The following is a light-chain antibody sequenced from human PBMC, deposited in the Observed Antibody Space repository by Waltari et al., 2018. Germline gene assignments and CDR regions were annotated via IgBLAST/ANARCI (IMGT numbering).Light chain of an antibody. CDR2: DAS. Sequence: EIVLTQSPAMLSFSPGERATLSCRASQSVGNYLAWYQQKPGHAPRLLIYDASNRATGIPARFSGGGSGTDFTLTISSLEPEDFAVYYCQQRSNWPSVTFGQGTRLEIK. V-gene: IGKV3-11*01. J-gene: IGKJ5*01. CDR1: QSVGNY. CDR3: QQRSNWPSVT.